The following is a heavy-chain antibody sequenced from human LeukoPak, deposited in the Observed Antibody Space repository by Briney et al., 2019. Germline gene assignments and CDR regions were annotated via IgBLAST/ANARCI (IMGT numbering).Heavy chain of an antibody. Sequence: GASVKVSCKASEYTFIAYYMHWVRQAPGQGLEWMGWISAGNRNTKYSQKFQGRVTITRDTSASTAYMELSSLRSEDTAVFYCARETSSGHFDYWGQGTLVTVSS. CDR3: ARETSSGHFDY. CDR2: ISAGNRNT. V-gene: IGHV1-3*01. D-gene: IGHD2/OR15-2a*01. CDR1: EYTFIAYY. J-gene: IGHJ4*02.